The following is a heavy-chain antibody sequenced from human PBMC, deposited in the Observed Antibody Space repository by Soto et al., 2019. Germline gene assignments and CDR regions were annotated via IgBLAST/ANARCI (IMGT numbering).Heavy chain of an antibody. CDR1: GFSVSRNY. CDR2: VYSGGAT. V-gene: IGHV3-53*02. D-gene: IGHD3-10*01. Sequence: QLVETGGGLIQPGTSLTLSCAASGFSVSRNYMTWVRQAPGKALEWVSFVYSGGATFYADSVKGRFILSRDDSQTTMYLQMNNLRAEDTAVYYCARVPGRLWGRGTLVTVAS. CDR3: ARVPGRL. J-gene: IGHJ4*02.